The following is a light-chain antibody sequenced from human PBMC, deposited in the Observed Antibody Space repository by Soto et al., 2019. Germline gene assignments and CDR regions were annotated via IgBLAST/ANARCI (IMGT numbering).Light chain of an antibody. CDR2: DVN. CDR1: RSDVGSYDY. V-gene: IGLV2-14*03. Sequence: QSALTQPASVSGSPGQSITFSCTGTRSDVGSYDYVSWHQQHPGKAPKLIIYDVNNRPSGVPSRFSGSKSGNTASLIISGLQTEDEADYYCCAYSTSGTNVFGTGTQLTVL. J-gene: IGLJ1*01. CDR3: CAYSTSGTNV.